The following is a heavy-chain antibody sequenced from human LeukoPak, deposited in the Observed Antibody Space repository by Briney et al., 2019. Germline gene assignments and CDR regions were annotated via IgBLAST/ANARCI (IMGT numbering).Heavy chain of an antibody. CDR1: GFSLNTSGMR. J-gene: IGHJ3*02. V-gene: IGHV2-70*04. Sequence: SGPTPVNPTQPLTLTSAFSGFSLNTSGMRVSWIRQPPGKALEWLARIDWDDDKFYSTSLKTRLTISKDTSKNQVVLTMTNMDPVDTATYYCARRVESRSSYDAFDIWGQGTMVTVSS. CDR3: ARRVESRSSYDAFDI. CDR2: IDWDDDK. D-gene: IGHD1-26*01.